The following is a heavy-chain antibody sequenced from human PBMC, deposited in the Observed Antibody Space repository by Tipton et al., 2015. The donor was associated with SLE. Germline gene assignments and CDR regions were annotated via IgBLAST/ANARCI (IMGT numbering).Heavy chain of an antibody. Sequence: TLSLTCTVSGYSIRSRHCWGWIRQPPGRGLEWIGYICYNVDSYYTPSLKGRVTMSEDTSRNQLSLNLRSVTAEDTAVYYCARSVGERSCSGGDCLQPFDCWGQGALVTVST. V-gene: IGHV4-28*01. D-gene: IGHD2-21*02. J-gene: IGHJ4*02. CDR1: GYSIRSRHC. CDR2: ICYNVDS. CDR3: ARSVGERSCSGGDCLQPFDC.